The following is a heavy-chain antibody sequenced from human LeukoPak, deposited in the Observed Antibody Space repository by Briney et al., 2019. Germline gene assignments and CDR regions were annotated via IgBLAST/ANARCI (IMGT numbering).Heavy chain of an antibody. D-gene: IGHD3-9*01. CDR2: SYYGSST. V-gene: IGHV4-59*08. CDR3: ARVLRYFGGFDP. CDR1: GDSISGSW. Sequence: SETLSPTCTVSGDSISGSWWSWIRQPPGKGLEWIGYSYYGSSTNYNPSLRSRVTISLDTSKNQFSLKLSSVTAADTAVYYCARVLRYFGGFDPWGQGTLVTVFS. J-gene: IGHJ5*02.